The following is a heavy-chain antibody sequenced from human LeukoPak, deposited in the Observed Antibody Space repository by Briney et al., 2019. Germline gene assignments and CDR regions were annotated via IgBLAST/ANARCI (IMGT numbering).Heavy chain of an antibody. V-gene: IGHV3-72*01. Sequence: GGSLRLSCAASGFAFSDYILDWVRQAPGKGLEWVGRIRRKRNGYTTEFAASVKGRFTISRDDSGNSLYLHMNNLRTEDTAVYYFLRDGRQGDKSVFFIWGEGTMVTASS. CDR2: IRRKRNGYTT. D-gene: IGHD2-21*01. CDR1: GFAFSDYI. CDR3: LRDGRQGDKSVFFI. J-gene: IGHJ3*02.